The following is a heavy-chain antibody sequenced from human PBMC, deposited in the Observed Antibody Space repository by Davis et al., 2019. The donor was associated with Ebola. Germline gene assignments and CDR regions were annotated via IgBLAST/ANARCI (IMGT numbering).Heavy chain of an antibody. D-gene: IGHD3-3*01. CDR2: ISYDGSNK. V-gene: IGHV3-30*03. Sequence: PGGSLRLSCAASGFTFSSYGMHWVRQAPGKGLEWVAVISYDGSNKYYADSVKGRFTISRDNSKNTLYLQMNSLRAEDTAVYYCARDPDPYYDFWSGYYTGNWFDPWGQGTLVTVSS. J-gene: IGHJ5*02. CDR3: ARDPDPYYDFWSGYYTGNWFDP. CDR1: GFTFSSYG.